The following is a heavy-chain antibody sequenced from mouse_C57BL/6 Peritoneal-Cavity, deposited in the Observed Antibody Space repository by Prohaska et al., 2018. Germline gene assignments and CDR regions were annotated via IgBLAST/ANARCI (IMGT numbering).Heavy chain of an antibody. D-gene: IGHD2-1*01. CDR1: GFTFSGFW. CDR3: MRYGNYGYFDV. Sequence: EVQLLETGGGLVQPGGSRGLSCEGSGFTFSGFWMSWVRQTPGKTLEWIGDINSYGSVINYAPTIKDRFKILRDKDKGILYLQMSNVRSEDTATYFCMRYGNYGYFDVWGTGTTVTVSS. V-gene: IGHV11-2*01. J-gene: IGHJ1*03. CDR2: INSYGSVI.